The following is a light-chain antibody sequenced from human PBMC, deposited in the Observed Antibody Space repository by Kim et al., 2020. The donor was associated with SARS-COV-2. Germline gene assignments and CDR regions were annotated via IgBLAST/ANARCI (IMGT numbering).Light chain of an antibody. CDR1: QSISSW. CDR2: DAS. CDR3: QQYNTYPCT. J-gene: IGKJ1*01. Sequence: DIQTTQSPSTLSASVGDRVTITCRASQSISSWLAWYQQKPGKPLNLLIYDASSLASGVPSRFSGTGSGTEFTLTISSLQPDDFATYYCQQYNTYPCTFCQGTKVEIK. V-gene: IGKV1-5*01.